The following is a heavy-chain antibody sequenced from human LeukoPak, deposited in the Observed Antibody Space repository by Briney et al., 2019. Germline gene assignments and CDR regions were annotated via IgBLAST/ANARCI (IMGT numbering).Heavy chain of an antibody. Sequence: GGSLRLSCAASGFPFSNAWMNWVRQAPGKGLEWVAVISYDGSNKYYADSVKGRFTISRDNSKNTLYLQMNSLRAEDTAVYYCARGLHYYYYGMDVWGQGTTVTVSS. J-gene: IGHJ6*02. CDR2: ISYDGSNK. CDR1: GFPFSNAW. D-gene: IGHD3-10*01. V-gene: IGHV3-30-3*01. CDR3: ARGLHYYYYGMDV.